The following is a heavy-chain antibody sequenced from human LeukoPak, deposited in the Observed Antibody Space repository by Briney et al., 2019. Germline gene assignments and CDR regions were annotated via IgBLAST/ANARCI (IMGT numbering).Heavy chain of an antibody. CDR3: ARGQRTVPIDY. CDR2: INPSGGGT. D-gene: IGHD4-17*01. J-gene: IGHJ4*02. CDR1: GYTLTSYY. Sequence: ASVKVSCKASGYTLTSYYMHLVRQASGQGLEWMGIINPSGGGTNYAQKFQGRVTMTRDTSISTAYMELSRLRSDDTAVYYCARGQRTVPIDYWGQGTLVTVSS. V-gene: IGHV1-2*02.